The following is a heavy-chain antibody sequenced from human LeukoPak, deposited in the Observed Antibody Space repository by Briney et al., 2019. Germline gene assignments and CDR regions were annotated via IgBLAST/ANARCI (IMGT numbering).Heavy chain of an antibody. Sequence: HSGTLSLTCTVSGGSITSYYWSWIRQPPGKGLEWIGYIYYSGSNNYSPSLKSRVTISVDTSKNQFSLKLSSVTAADTAVYYCARDSRSYYDSRGYYGTFDYWGQGTLVTVPS. J-gene: IGHJ4*02. CDR1: GGSITSYY. D-gene: IGHD3-22*01. CDR3: ARDSRSYYDSRGYYGTFDY. CDR2: IYYSGSN. V-gene: IGHV4-59*01.